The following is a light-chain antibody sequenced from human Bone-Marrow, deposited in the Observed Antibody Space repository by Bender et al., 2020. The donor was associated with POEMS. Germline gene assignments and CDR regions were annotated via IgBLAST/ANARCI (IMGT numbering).Light chain of an antibody. CDR3: SSWDDSLSGWV. V-gene: IGLV2-11*01. CDR1: SSDVGGYDY. J-gene: IGLJ3*02. Sequence: QSALTQPRSVSGSPGQSVTISCSGTSSDVGGYDYVSWYQQHPDKAPKVMIYDVTNRPSGVPDRFSGSKSGTSASLAISDIQSEDEGDYYCSSWDDSLSGWVFGGGTKLTVL. CDR2: DVT.